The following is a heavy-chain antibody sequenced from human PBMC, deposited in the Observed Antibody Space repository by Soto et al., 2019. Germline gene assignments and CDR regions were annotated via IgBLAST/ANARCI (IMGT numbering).Heavy chain of an antibody. CDR2: IYWNDDK. J-gene: IGHJ5*02. D-gene: IGHD3-22*01. Sequence: SGPTLVNPTQTLTLTCTFSGFSLSTSGVGVGWIRQPPRKALEWLALIYWNDDKRYSPSLKSRLTITKDTSKNQVVLTMTNMDPVDTATYYCAHRQASSWYYYDSSGYYNWFDPWGQGTLVTVSS. CDR1: GFSLSTSGVG. V-gene: IGHV2-5*01. CDR3: AHRQASSWYYYDSSGYYNWFDP.